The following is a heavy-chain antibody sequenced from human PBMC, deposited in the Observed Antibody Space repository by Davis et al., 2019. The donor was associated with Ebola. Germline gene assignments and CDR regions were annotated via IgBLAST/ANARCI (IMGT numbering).Heavy chain of an antibody. CDR1: GFTFDDYT. CDR3: AKDTRGRYSSGWFPFDY. J-gene: IGHJ4*02. V-gene: IGHV3-43*01. D-gene: IGHD6-19*01. Sequence: GESLKISCAASGFTFDDYTMHWVRQAPGKGLEWVSLINWDGGSTYYADSVKGRFTISRDNNKDSLYLQMNSLRTEDTALYYCAKDTRGRYSSGWFPFDYWGQGTLVTVSS. CDR2: INWDGGST.